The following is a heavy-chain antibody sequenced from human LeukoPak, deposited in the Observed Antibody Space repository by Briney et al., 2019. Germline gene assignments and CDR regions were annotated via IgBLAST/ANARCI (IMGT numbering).Heavy chain of an antibody. J-gene: IGHJ4*02. CDR1: GGSISSSSYY. D-gene: IGHD3-10*01. Sequence: DPSEALSLTCTVSGGSISSSSYYWGWIRQPPGKGLEWIGSIYYSGSTYYNPSLKSRVTISVDTSKNQFSLKLSSVTAADTAVYYCARVVLTRFGEYYFDYWGQGTLVTVSS. V-gene: IGHV4-39*07. CDR2: IYYSGST. CDR3: ARVVLTRFGEYYFDY.